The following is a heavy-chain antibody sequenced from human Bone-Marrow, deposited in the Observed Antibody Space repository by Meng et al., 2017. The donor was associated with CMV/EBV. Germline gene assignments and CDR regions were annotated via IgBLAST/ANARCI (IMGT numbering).Heavy chain of an antibody. CDR2: ISSNGGST. D-gene: IGHD6-13*01. J-gene: IGHJ4*02. Sequence: GESLKISCAASGFTFSSYAMHWVRQAPGKRLEYVSAISSNGGSTYYADSVKVRFTISRDNSKNTLYLQMGSLRAEDMAVYYCVRGITAARGFDYWDQGTLVTVSS. CDR1: GFTFSSYA. V-gene: IGHV3-64*02. CDR3: VRGITAARGFDY.